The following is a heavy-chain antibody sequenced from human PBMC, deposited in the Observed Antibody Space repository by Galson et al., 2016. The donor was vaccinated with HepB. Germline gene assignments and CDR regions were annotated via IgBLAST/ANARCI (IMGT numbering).Heavy chain of an antibody. CDR3: ARGSYYGMDV. CDR1: GDTFTIYD. V-gene: IGHV1-8*01. CDR2: MNPNSGKT. J-gene: IGHJ6*02. Sequence: SVKVSCKASGDTFTIYDINWVRQATGQGLEWMGWMNPNSGKTGYAQKFRGRVTMTGNTSISTAYMEMSSLRSEDTAVYYCARGSYYGMDVWGRGTTVTVSS.